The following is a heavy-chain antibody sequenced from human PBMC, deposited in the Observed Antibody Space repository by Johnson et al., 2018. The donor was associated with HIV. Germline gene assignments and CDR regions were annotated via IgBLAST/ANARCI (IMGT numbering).Heavy chain of an antibody. Sequence: QVHLVESGGGVVQPGRSLRLSCAASGITFSDYAMHWVRQAPGKGLEWVAVISYDGSNKYYADSVKGRFTISRDNSKNTLYLQMNSLRAEDTAVYYCAKDLNVITMIVGSDAFDIWGQGTMVTVSS. J-gene: IGHJ3*02. CDR2: ISYDGSNK. CDR3: AKDLNVITMIVGSDAFDI. CDR1: GITFSDYA. D-gene: IGHD3-22*01. V-gene: IGHV3-30-3*01.